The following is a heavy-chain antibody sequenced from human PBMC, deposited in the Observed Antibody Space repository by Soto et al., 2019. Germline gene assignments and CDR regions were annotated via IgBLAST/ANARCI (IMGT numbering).Heavy chain of an antibody. CDR3: AKLPIIRGNALDL. CDR2: ISGTAESI. CDR1: GFSLRSYA. Sequence: PGGSLRLSCAASGFSLRSYAVTWVRQVPGKGLEWVSVISGTAESIYYVDSVKGRFTISRDNSRNTVYLKMNFLRVEDTALYYCAKLPIIRGNALDLWGQGTMVTVSS. V-gene: IGHV3-23*01. J-gene: IGHJ3*01. D-gene: IGHD3-10*01.